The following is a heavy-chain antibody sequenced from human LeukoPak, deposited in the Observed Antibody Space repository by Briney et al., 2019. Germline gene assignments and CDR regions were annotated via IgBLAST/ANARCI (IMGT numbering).Heavy chain of an antibody. V-gene: IGHV3-48*03. CDR1: GFIFSSYD. D-gene: IGHD3-10*01. CDR3: ARDQYGSGDGYYMDV. Sequence: GGSLRLSCAASGFIFSSYDMNWVRQAPGKGLEWVSYISSSGSTIFYADSVKGRFAVSRDNAKNSLYLQMSSLRADDTAVYYCARDQYGSGDGYYMDVWGKGTTVTISS. J-gene: IGHJ6*03. CDR2: ISSSGSTI.